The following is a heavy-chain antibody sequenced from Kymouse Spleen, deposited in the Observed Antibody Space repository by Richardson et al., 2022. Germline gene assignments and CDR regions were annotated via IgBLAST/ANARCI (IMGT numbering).Heavy chain of an antibody. CDR2: ISGSGGST. V-gene: IGHV3-23*04. D-gene: IGHD3-9*01. J-gene: IGHJ3*02. CDR1: GFTFSSYA. Sequence: EVQLVESGGGLVQPGGSLRLSCAASGFTFSSYAMSWVRQAPGKGLEWVSAISGSGGSTYYADSVKGRFTISRDNSKNTLYLQMNSLRAEDTAVYYCARTYYDILTGYYRDAFDIWGQGTMVTVSS. CDR3: ARTYYDILTGYYRDAFDI.